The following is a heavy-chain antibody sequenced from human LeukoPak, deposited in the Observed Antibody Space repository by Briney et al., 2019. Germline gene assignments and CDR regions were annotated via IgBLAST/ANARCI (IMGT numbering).Heavy chain of an antibody. D-gene: IGHD5-24*01. CDR2: IHCSGST. J-gene: IGHJ4*02. Sequence: SETLSLTCTVSGGSVSSNSYYWSWIRQPPGKGLAWIGYIHCSGSTNYNPSLKSRVTISIHTSKNQFSLKLSSVTAADTAVYYCARETRDGYHTHWGQGTLVTVSS. CDR1: GGSVSSNSYY. V-gene: IGHV4-61*01. CDR3: ARETRDGYHTH.